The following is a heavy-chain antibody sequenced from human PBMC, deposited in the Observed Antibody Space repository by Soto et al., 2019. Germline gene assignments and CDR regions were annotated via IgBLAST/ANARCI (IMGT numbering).Heavy chain of an antibody. J-gene: IGHJ4*02. D-gene: IGHD2-2*01. CDR3: AKKEDIVVVPAYFDY. V-gene: IGHV3-23*01. Sequence: GGSLRLSCAASGFTFSSYAMSWVRQAPGKGLEWVSAISGSGGSTYYADSVKGRFTISRDKSKNTLYLQMNSLRAEDTAVYYCAKKEDIVVVPAYFDYWGQGTLVTVSS. CDR1: GFTFSSYA. CDR2: ISGSGGST.